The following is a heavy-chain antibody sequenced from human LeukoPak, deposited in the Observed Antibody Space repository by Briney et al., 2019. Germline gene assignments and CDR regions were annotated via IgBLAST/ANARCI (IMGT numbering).Heavy chain of an antibody. D-gene: IGHD5-12*01. CDR1: GYTLIELS. CDR3: ASGWLRFTLNY. J-gene: IGHJ4*02. CDR2: FDPEDGEP. V-gene: IGHV1-24*01. Sequence: ASVKVSCKISGYTLIELSFHWVRQAPGKGLEWMGRFDPEDGEPVYTQRFQGRVTMTADPSTDTVNMDLSSLRSDDMAVYYCASGWLRFTLNYWGQGTPVTV.